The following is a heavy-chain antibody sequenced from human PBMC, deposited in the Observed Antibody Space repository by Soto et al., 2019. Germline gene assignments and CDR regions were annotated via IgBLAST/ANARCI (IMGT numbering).Heavy chain of an antibody. CDR1: GGSISSGGYS. D-gene: IGHD3-10*01. J-gene: IGHJ4*02. CDR2: IYHSGST. CDR3: ARVSSYYYGSGSYWYYFDY. V-gene: IGHV4-30-2*01. Sequence: ASETPSLTCAVSGGSISSGGYSWSWMRQPPGKGLEWIGYIYHSGSTYYNPSLKSRVTISVDRSKNQFSLKLSSVTAADTAVYYCARVSSYYYGSGSYWYYFDYWGQGTLVTVSS.